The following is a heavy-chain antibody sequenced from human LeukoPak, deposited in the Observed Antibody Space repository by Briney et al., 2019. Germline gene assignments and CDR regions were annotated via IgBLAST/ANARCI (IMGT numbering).Heavy chain of an antibody. Sequence: SETLSLTCAVYGGSFSGYYWTWIRQPPGKGLEWIGEINHNENTNYNPSLKSRVTISIGISRNQFSLKLNSVTAADTAVYYCAKSSPWGVARKDKYYLDDWGQGTLVTVSS. CDR1: GGSFSGYY. V-gene: IGHV4-34*01. D-gene: IGHD6-19*01. J-gene: IGHJ4*02. CDR3: AKSSPWGVARKDKYYLDD. CDR2: INHNENT.